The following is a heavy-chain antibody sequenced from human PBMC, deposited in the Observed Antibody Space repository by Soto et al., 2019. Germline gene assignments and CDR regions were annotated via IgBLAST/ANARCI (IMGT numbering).Heavy chain of an antibody. Sequence: GGSLRLSCAASGFTFSRYGMHWVRQAPGKGLEWVAVISYDGSNKYYADSVKGRFTISRDNSKDTLYLQMNSLRAEDTAVYYCANPPRPYDILTGPGDYWGQGTLVAVS. V-gene: IGHV3-30*18. CDR3: ANPPRPYDILTGPGDY. J-gene: IGHJ4*02. CDR2: ISYDGSNK. D-gene: IGHD3-9*01. CDR1: GFTFSRYG.